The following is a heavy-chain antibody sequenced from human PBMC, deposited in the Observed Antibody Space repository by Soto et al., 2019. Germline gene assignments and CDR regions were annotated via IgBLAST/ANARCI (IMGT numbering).Heavy chain of an antibody. D-gene: IGHD6-13*01. CDR1: GGSISSGGYY. V-gene: IGHV4-31*03. CDR2: IYYSGST. J-gene: IGHJ4*02. Sequence: SETLSLTCTVSGGSISSGGYYWSWIRQHPGKGLEWIGYIYYSGSTYYNPSLKSRVTISVDTSKNQFSLKLSAVTAADTAVYYCARDGIAAAGTFDYWGQGTLVTVSS. CDR3: ARDGIAAAGTFDY.